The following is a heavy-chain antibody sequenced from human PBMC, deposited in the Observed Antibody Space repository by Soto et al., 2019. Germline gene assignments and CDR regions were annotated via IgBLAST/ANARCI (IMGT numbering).Heavy chain of an antibody. CDR3: AKDRRVSSYSYGYFDY. CDR2: ISWNSGSI. D-gene: IGHD5-18*01. V-gene: IGHV3-9*01. Sequence: PGGSLRLSCAASGFTFDDYAMHWVRQAPGKGLEWVSGISWNSGSIGYADSVKGRFTISRDNAKNSLYLQMNSLRAEDTALYYCAKDRRVSSYSYGYFDYWGQGTLVTVSS. CDR1: GFTFDDYA. J-gene: IGHJ4*02.